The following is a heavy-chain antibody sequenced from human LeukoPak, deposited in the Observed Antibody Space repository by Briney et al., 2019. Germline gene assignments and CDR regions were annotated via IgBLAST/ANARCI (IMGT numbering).Heavy chain of an antibody. CDR2: IIPIFGTA. CDR3: ARDVAEDIAVAGNNWFDP. V-gene: IGHV1-69*13. Sequence: ASVKVSCKASGGTFSSYAISWVRQAPGQGLEWMGGIIPIFGTANYAQKFQGRVTITADESTSTAYMELSSLRSEDTAVYYCARDVAEDIAVAGNNWFDPWGQGTLVTVSS. J-gene: IGHJ5*02. CDR1: GGTFSSYA. D-gene: IGHD6-19*01.